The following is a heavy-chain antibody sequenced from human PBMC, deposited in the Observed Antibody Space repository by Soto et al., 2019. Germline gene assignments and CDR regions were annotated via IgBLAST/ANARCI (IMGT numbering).Heavy chain of an antibody. J-gene: IGHJ4*02. CDR3: TRAPGRGTYEGGFGH. CDR2: INPLSGTI. Sequence: QVQLVQSGAEMKKPGASVKVSCKASGYSFTDYYIHWVRQAPGQGLEWMGVINPLSGTIAYAQKFQGRVAMTRDTPTNTVYKELSSLRSEDTAIYFCTRAPGRGTYEGGFGHWGQGTLVTVSS. V-gene: IGHV1-46*03. CDR1: GYSFTDYY. D-gene: IGHD1-1*01.